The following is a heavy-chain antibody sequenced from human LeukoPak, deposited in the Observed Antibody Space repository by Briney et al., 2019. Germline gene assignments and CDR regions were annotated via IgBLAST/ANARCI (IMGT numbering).Heavy chain of an antibody. Sequence: PGGSLRLSRAASGFTFSNAWMSWVRQAPGKGLXXXXXXKSKTDGGTTDYAAPVKGRFTISRDDSKNTLYLQMNSLKTEDTAVYYCTTDPDTVIYYFDYWGQGTLVTVSS. CDR2: XKSKTDGGTT. D-gene: IGHD4-17*01. CDR1: GFTFSNAW. CDR3: TTDPDTVIYYFDY. V-gene: IGHV3-15*01. J-gene: IGHJ4*02.